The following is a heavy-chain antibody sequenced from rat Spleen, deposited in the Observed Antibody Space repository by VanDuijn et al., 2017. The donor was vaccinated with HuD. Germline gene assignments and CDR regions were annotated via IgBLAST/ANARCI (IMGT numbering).Heavy chain of an antibody. J-gene: IGHJ2*01. CDR1: GFTFSDYN. CDR3: AKAWERYFDY. D-gene: IGHD5-1*01. Sequence: EVQLVESGGGLVQPGRSLKLSCAASGFTFSDYNMAWVRQAPKKGLEWVATISYDGSTTYYRDSVKGRFTISRDNAKNTLYLQMDSLRSEDTATYYCAKAWERYFDYWGQGVMVTVSS. V-gene: IGHV5-7*01. CDR2: ISYDGSTT.